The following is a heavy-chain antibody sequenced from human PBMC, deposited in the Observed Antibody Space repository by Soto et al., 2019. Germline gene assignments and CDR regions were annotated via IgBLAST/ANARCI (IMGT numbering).Heavy chain of an antibody. CDR3: ARERREYCSGGSCYHAYGMDV. J-gene: IGHJ6*02. Sequence: ASVKVSCKASGYTFTGYYMHWVRQAPGQGLEWMGWINPNSGGTNYAQKFQGWVTMTRDTSISTAYMELSSLRSEDTAVYYCARERREYCSGGSCYHAYGMDVRGQGTTVTVSS. CDR2: INPNSGGT. CDR1: GYTFTGYY. V-gene: IGHV1-2*04. D-gene: IGHD2-15*01.